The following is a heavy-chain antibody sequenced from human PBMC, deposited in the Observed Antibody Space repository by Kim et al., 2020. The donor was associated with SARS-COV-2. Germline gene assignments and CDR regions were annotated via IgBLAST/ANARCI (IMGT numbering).Heavy chain of an antibody. J-gene: IGHJ4*02. CDR1: GYTFTSYA. V-gene: IGHV7-4-1*02. D-gene: IGHD6-19*01. CDR2: INTNTGNP. Sequence: ASVKVSCKASGYTFTSYAMNWVRQAPGQGLEWMGWINTNTGNPTYAQGFTGRFVFSLDTSVSTAYLQISSLKAEDTAVYYCARGDSSGWYERGDYFDYWGQGTLVTVSS. CDR3: ARGDSSGWYERGDYFDY.